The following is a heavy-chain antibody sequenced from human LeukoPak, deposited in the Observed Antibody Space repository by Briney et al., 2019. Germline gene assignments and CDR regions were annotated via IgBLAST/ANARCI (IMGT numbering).Heavy chain of an antibody. CDR1: GFTFNHYG. D-gene: IGHD6-19*01. CDR2: IPNDGSNK. V-gene: IGHV3-30*18. J-gene: IGHJ6*02. CDR3: AKDRGAVSGINYYGMDV. Sequence: GGSLRLSCAASGFTFNHYGMHWVRQAPGKGLEWVAVIPNDGSNKYYADSVKGRSTISRDNSKSTLYLQMNSLRAEDTAVYYCAKDRGAVSGINYYGMDVWGQGTTVTVSS.